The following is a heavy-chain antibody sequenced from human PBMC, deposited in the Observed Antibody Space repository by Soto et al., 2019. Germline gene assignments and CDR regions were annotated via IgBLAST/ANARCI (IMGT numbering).Heavy chain of an antibody. CDR3: AKTEMDYYDSSGPDY. V-gene: IGHV3-30*18. CDR1: GFTFSSYG. Sequence: SLRLSCAASGFTFSSYGMHWVRQAPGKGLEWVAVISYDGSNKYYADSVKGRFTISRDNSKNTLYLQMNSLRAEDTAVYYCAKTEMDYYDSSGPDYWGQGTLVTVSS. D-gene: IGHD3-22*01. J-gene: IGHJ4*02. CDR2: ISYDGSNK.